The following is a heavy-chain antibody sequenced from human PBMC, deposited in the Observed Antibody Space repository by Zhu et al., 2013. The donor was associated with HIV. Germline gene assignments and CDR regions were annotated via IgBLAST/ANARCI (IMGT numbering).Heavy chain of an antibody. CDR3: ARKGGYYYDSRALDI. CDR2: MNPHSGNT. Sequence: QVQLVQSGAEVKKPGASVKVSCKASGYTLTGYDINWVRQATGQGLEWMGWMNPHSGNTGYAQKFQGRVNMTRDTSISTAYMELSSLRSEDTATYYCARKGGYYYDSRALDIWGQGTTVTVSS. V-gene: IGHV1-8*01. CDR1: GYTLTGYD. J-gene: IGHJ6*02. D-gene: IGHD3-22*01.